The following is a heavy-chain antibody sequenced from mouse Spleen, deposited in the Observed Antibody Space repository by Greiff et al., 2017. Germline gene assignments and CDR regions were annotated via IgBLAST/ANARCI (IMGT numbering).Heavy chain of an antibody. CDR3: ARQGELGRFAY. Sequence: EVQLVESGGGLVKPGGSLKLSCAASGFTFSSYAMSWVRQTPEKRLEWVAAINSNGGSTYYPDTVKDRFTISRDNAKNTLYLQMSSLRSEDTALYYCARQGELGRFAYWGQGTLVTVSA. CDR1: GFTFSSYA. J-gene: IGHJ3*01. V-gene: IGHV5-6-2*01. CDR2: INSNGGST. D-gene: IGHD4-1*01.